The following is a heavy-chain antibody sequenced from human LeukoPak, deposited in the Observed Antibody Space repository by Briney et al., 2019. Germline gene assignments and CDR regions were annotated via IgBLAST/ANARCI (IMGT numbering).Heavy chain of an antibody. V-gene: IGHV3-33*01. CDR3: ARVGLGELFDAFDI. CDR1: GFTFSSYG. CDR2: IWYDGSNK. J-gene: IGHJ3*02. Sequence: GRSLRLSCAASGFTFSSYGMHWVRQAPGKGLEWVAVIWYDGSNKYYADSVKGRFTISRDNSKNTLYLQMNSLRAEDTAVYYCARVGLGELFDAFDIWGQGTMVTVSS. D-gene: IGHD3-10*01.